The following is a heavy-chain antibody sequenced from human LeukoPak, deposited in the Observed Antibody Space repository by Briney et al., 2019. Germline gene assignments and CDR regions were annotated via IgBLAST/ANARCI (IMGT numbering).Heavy chain of an antibody. V-gene: IGHV3-7*03. CDR3: ARDLVGATGNDY. CDR2: IKQDGSEK. D-gene: IGHD1-26*01. Sequence: GGSLRLSCAASGFIFSQYSMNWVRQAPGKGLEWVANIKQDGSEKYYVDSVKGRFTISRDNAKNSLYLQMNSLRAEDTAVYYCARDLVGATGNDYWGQGTLVTVSS. CDR1: GFIFSQYS. J-gene: IGHJ4*02.